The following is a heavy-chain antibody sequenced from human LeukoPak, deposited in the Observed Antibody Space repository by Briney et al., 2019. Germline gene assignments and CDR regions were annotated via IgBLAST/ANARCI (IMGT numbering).Heavy chain of an antibody. Sequence: TSETLSLTCIVSGGISSSYYWGWVRQPPGKGLEWVASIYYTGTTYCNPSLKSRLTISVDTSKSQFSLGLSSVTAADTAVYYCARIPYYYDSTEPRWAFDVWDQGTMVTVSS. J-gene: IGHJ3*01. CDR1: GGISSSYY. CDR2: IYYTGTT. D-gene: IGHD3-22*01. V-gene: IGHV4-39*01. CDR3: ARIPYYYDSTEPRWAFDV.